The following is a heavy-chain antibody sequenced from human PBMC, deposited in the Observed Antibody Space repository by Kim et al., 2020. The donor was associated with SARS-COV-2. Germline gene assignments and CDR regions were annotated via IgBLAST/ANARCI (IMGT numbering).Heavy chain of an antibody. CDR1: GFTFSSYW. J-gene: IGHJ4*02. V-gene: IGHV3-74*01. D-gene: IGHD4-17*01. CDR3: ASLSTGYGRDKFDY. CDR2: VSSDGSST. Sequence: GGSLRLSCVASGFTFSSYWMHWVRQAPGKGLVWVSRVSSDGSSTSYADSVKGRFTISRDNARNTVYLQMNSLTAEDTAVYYCASLSTGYGRDKFDYWGQGTLVTVSS.